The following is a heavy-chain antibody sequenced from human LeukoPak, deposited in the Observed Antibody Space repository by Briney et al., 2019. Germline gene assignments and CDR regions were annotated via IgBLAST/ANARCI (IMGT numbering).Heavy chain of an antibody. J-gene: IGHJ4*02. CDR3: ARVSSGWGGYFDY. V-gene: IGHV4-4*02. CDR1: GGSISSSNW. CDR2: IYHSGST. D-gene: IGHD6-19*01. Sequence: SGTLSLTCAVSGGSISSSNWWSWVRQPPGKGLEWIGEIYHSGSTNYNPSLKSRVTISVVKSKNQFSLKLSSVTAADTAVYYCARVSSGWGGYFDYWGQGTLVTVSS.